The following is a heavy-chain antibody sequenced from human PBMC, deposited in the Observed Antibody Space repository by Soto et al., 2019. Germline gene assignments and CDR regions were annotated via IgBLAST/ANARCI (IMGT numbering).Heavy chain of an antibody. D-gene: IGHD3-3*01. V-gene: IGHV4-39*01. J-gene: IGHJ5*02. Sequence: SLTCTVSGGSISSSSYYWGWIRQPPGKGLEWIGSIYYSGSTYYNPSLKSRVTISVDTSKNQFSLKLSSVTAADTAVYYCARTYYDFWSGYYGWFDPWGQGTLVTVSS. CDR3: ARTYYDFWSGYYGWFDP. CDR1: GGSISSSSYY. CDR2: IYYSGST.